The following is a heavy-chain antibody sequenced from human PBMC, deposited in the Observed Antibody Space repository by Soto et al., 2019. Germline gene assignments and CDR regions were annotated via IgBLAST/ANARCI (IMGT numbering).Heavy chain of an antibody. CDR2: IYYSGST. D-gene: IGHD1-1*01. Sequence: SETLSLTCTVSGGSISSYYWSWIRQPPGKGLEWIGYIYYSGSTNYNPSLKSRVTISVDTSKNQFSLKLSSVTAADTAVYYCARVLDHYYYYMDVWGKGTTVTVSS. J-gene: IGHJ6*03. V-gene: IGHV4-59*01. CDR3: ARVLDHYYYYMDV. CDR1: GGSISSYY.